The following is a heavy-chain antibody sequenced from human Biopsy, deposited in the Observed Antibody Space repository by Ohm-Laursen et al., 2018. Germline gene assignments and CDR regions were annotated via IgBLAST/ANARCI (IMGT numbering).Heavy chain of an antibody. CDR2: ISYTGYT. CDR3: ARGSNDFGGLYFPR. D-gene: IGHD4-23*01. J-gene: IGHJ4*02. Sequence: TLSLTCTVSGGSFTGHYWSWIRQPPGEGLEWIGHISYTGYTSYNASLKSRVTISVDTSRNHFSLGLSSLTAADTAVYYCARGSNDFGGLYFPRWGQGTLLTVSS. CDR1: GGSFTGHY. V-gene: IGHV4-59*11.